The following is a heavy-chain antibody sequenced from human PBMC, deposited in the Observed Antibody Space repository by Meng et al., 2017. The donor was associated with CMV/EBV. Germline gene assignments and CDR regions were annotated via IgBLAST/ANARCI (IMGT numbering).Heavy chain of an antibody. CDR3: ARDFGGGATEN. Sequence: SETLSLTCTVSGGSISSNGHCWAWIRQPPGKGLEWIGSIHYSGSTYHTPSLRSRVTISIDTSKNQFSLNLHSVTAADTAIYYCARDFGGGATENWGQGMLVTVSS. CDR1: GGSISSNGHC. D-gene: IGHD3-16*01. V-gene: IGHV4-39*07. J-gene: IGHJ4*02. CDR2: IHYSGST.